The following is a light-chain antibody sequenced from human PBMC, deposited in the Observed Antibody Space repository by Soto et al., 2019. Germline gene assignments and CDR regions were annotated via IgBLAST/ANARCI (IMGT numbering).Light chain of an antibody. Sequence: EIQMTQSPSTLSASPGDRATLSCRARQSVRRWLAWYQQKPGKAPTLLIYDASSLESGVPSGFSGSGSGTDFTLTISSLQSEDFASYFCQHPFNSPPWTVGQGTKVDIK. CDR3: QHPFNSPPWT. V-gene: IGKV1-5*01. CDR1: QSVRRW. CDR2: DAS. J-gene: IGKJ1*01.